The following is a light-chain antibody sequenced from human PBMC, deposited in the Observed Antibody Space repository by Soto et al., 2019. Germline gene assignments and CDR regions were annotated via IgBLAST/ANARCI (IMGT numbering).Light chain of an antibody. CDR3: AALDDSLNGWV. CDR1: SSNIGSNT. V-gene: IGLV1-44*01. Sequence: QSVLTQPPSASGTPGQTVTISCSGSSSNIGSNTVNWYQQLPGTATKLLIYSNNQRPSGVPDRFSGSKSGTSASLAISGIQSDDEADYYCAALDDSLNGWVFGGGTKLTVL. CDR2: SNN. J-gene: IGLJ3*02.